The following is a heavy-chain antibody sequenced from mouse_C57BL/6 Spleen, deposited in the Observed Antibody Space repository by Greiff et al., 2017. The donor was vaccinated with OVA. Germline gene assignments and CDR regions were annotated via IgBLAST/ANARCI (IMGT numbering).Heavy chain of an antibody. J-gene: IGHJ2*01. V-gene: IGHV1-69*01. CDR2: IDPSDSYT. CDR1: GYTFTSYW. Sequence: QVQLKQPGAELVMPGASVKLSCKASGYTFTSYWMHWVKQRPGQGLEWIGEIDPSDSYTNYNQKFKGKSTLTVDKSSSTAYMQLSSLTSADSAVYYCERGLLRYYFDYWGQGTTLTVSS. CDR3: ERGLLRYYFDY. D-gene: IGHD1-1*01.